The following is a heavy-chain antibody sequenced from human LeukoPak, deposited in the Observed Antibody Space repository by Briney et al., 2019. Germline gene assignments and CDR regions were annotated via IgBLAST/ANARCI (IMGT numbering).Heavy chain of an antibody. J-gene: IGHJ4*02. V-gene: IGHV3-23*01. CDR3: AKRLGDPRAFDY. CDR1: GFTFSNYA. CDR2: ISGTSGTI. Sequence: SGGSLRLSCAASGFTFSNYAMSWVRQAPGKELEWVSGISGTSGTINYAAPVKGRFTISRDNSKNTLYLQMNSLRVDDMAVYYCAKRLGDPRAFDYWGQGTLVTVSS. D-gene: IGHD2-21*02.